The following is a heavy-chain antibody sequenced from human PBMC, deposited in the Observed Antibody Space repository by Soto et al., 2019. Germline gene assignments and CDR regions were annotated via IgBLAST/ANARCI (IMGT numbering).Heavy chain of an antibody. D-gene: IGHD3-10*01. V-gene: IGHV3-48*01. J-gene: IGHJ4*02. CDR3: ARDRTYASGCHDY. CDR2: ISSSSSTI. CDR1: VFTFSSYS. Sequence: PGGSLRLSCAASVFTFSSYSMNWVRQAPGKGLEWVSYISSSSSTIYYADSVKGRFTISRDNAKNSLYLQMNSLRAEDTAVYYCARDRTYASGCHDYWGQGTLVTVSS.